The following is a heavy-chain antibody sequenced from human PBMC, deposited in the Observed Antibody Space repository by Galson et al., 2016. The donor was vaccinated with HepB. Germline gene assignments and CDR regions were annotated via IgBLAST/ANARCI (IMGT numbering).Heavy chain of an antibody. CDR2: INYDGSGK. CDR1: GFTFTAYW. CDR3: MSGYTSGI. V-gene: IGHV3-7*01. D-gene: IGHD6-13*01. J-gene: IGHJ3*02. Sequence: SLRLSCAASGFTFTAYWMTWVRQAPGKGLEWVANINYDGSGKYYVDSAKGRFTISRDNAQNSVFLQINSLRVEDTAMYFCMSGYTSGIWGQGTMVTVSS.